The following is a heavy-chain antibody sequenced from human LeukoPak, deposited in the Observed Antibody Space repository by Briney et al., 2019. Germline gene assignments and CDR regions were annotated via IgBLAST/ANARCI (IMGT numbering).Heavy chain of an antibody. V-gene: IGHV1-69*04. J-gene: IGHJ6*02. Sequence: GSSVKVSCKASGGTFSSYAISWARQAPGQGLEWMGRMIPILGIANYAQKFQGRVTITADKSTSTAYMELSSLRSEDTAVYYCASGFVEMATITYYYYYGMDVWGQGTTVTVSS. CDR3: ASGFVEMATITYYYYYGMDV. CDR1: GGTFSSYA. D-gene: IGHD5-24*01. CDR2: MIPILGIA.